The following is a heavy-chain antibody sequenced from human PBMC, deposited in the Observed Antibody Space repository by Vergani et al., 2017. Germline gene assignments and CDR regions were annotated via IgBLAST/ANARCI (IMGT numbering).Heavy chain of an antibody. J-gene: IGHJ3*02. CDR3: TSCLTYSSSRYDAFDI. D-gene: IGHD6-13*01. Sequence: EVQLVESGGGLVQPGGSLRVSCAASGFTFSDHYIDWVRQAPGKGLEWVGRSRNKANSYSTEYAAYVKGRFTISRDESRNSLYLQMNSLRTEDTAVYYCTSCLTYSSSRYDAFDIWGQGAMVTVSA. CDR1: GFTFSDHY. V-gene: IGHV3-72*01. CDR2: SRNKANSYST.